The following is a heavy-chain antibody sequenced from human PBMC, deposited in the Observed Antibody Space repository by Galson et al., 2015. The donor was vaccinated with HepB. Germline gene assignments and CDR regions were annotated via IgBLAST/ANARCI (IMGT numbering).Heavy chain of an antibody. CDR1: GYSFTSYW. CDR2: IYPGDSDT. J-gene: IGHJ3*02. V-gene: IGHV5-51*01. Sequence: QSGAEVKKPGESLKISCKGSGYSFTSYWIGWVRQMPGKGLEWMGIIYPGDSDTRYSPSFQGQVTISADKSISTAYLQWSSLKASDTAMYYCACRWGGCCSGGSCYSDDAFDIWGQGTMVTVSS. CDR3: ACRWGGCCSGGSCYSDDAFDI. D-gene: IGHD2-15*01.